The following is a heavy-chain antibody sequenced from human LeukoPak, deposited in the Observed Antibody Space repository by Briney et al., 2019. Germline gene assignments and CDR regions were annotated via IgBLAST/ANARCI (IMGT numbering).Heavy chain of an antibody. CDR1: GGSFSGYY. J-gene: IGHJ4*02. CDR3: ATSTDYSNSPFGY. CDR2: INHSGST. D-gene: IGHD4-11*01. V-gene: IGHV4-34*01. Sequence: PSETLSLTCAVYGGSFSGYYWSWIRQPPGKGLEWIGEINHSGSTNYNPSLKSRVTISVDTSKNQFSLKLSSVTAADTAVYYCATSTDYSNSPFGYWGQGTLVTVSS.